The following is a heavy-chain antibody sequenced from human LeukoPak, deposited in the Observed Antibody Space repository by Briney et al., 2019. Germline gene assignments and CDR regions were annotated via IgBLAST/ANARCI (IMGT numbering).Heavy chain of an antibody. D-gene: IGHD2-2*01. J-gene: IGHJ4*02. CDR1: RFSFSSYG. Sequence: GGSLRLSCAASRFSFSSYGMYWVRQAPGKGLEWVAFIRLDGSNKYYADSVKGRFTISRDNSENTLYLQMNSLRAEDTALYYCARESSTSCLDYWGQGTLVTVSS. V-gene: IGHV3-30*02. CDR3: ARESSTSCLDY. CDR2: IRLDGSNK.